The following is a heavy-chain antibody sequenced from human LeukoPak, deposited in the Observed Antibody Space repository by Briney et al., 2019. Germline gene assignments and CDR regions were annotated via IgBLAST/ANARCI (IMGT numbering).Heavy chain of an antibody. CDR2: INPSGGST. CDR3: AREALGVPARDWFDP. J-gene: IGHJ5*02. D-gene: IGHD2-2*01. V-gene: IGHV1-46*01. Sequence: ASVKVSCKASGYTFTSYYMHWVRQAPGQGLEWMGIINPSGGSTSYAQKFQGRVTMTRDTSTSTVYMELSSLRSEDTAVYYCAREALGVPARDWFDPWGQGTLVTVSS. CDR1: GYTFTSYY.